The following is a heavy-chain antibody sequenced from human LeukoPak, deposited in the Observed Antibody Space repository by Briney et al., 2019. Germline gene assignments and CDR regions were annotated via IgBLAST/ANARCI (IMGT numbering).Heavy chain of an antibody. V-gene: IGHV3-23*01. CDR2: ISGSGGST. D-gene: IGHD3-16*01. Sequence: GSLRLSCAASGFTFSSYAMSWVRQAPGKGLESVSVISGSGGSTYYADSVKGRFTISRDNSKNTLYLQMNSLRAEDTAVYYCARKVGGVYAFDIWGQGTMVTVSS. J-gene: IGHJ3*02. CDR3: ARKVGGVYAFDI. CDR1: GFTFSSYA.